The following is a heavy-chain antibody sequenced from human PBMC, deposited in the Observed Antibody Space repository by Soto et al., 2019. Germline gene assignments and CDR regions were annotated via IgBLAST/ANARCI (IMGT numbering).Heavy chain of an antibody. Sequence: QVTLKESGPVLVKPTETLTLTCTVSGFSLSNARMGVSWIRQPPGKALEWLAHIFSNDEKSYSTSLKSRLTISKDTSKSQVVLTMTNMDPVDTATYYCARIQGRLRYFDWLPTGFDPWGQGTLVTVSS. V-gene: IGHV2-26*01. CDR2: IFSNDEK. CDR3: ARIQGRLRYFDWLPTGFDP. CDR1: GFSLSNARMG. D-gene: IGHD3-9*01. J-gene: IGHJ5*02.